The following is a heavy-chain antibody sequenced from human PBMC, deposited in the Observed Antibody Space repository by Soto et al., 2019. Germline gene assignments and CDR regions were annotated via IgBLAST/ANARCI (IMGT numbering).Heavy chain of an antibody. CDR2: INTDGSVT. CDR1: GFTFNNFW. J-gene: IGHJ4*02. D-gene: IGHD1-26*01. CDR3: ARQTGLGATNY. Sequence: SGGSLRLSCAGSGFTFNNFWMHWVRQAPGKGPVWVARINTDGSVTSHADSVKGRFTISRDNAKSTLYLQMNSLRAEDSARYYCARQTGLGATNYWGRGTLVTVSS. V-gene: IGHV3-74*01.